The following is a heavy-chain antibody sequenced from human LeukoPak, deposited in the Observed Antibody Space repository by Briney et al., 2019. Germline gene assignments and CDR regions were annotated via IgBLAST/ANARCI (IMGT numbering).Heavy chain of an antibody. V-gene: IGHV3-30*02. Sequence: PGGSLRLSCAASGFTFSSYSMNWVRQAPGKGLEWVAFIRYDGSYQYSADSVKGRFTISRDNSKNTLSLQMSSLRSEDTAVYYCARDSLYRDDFWISPLDNWGQGTLVTVSS. CDR3: ARDSLYRDDFWISPLDN. CDR1: GFTFSSYS. D-gene: IGHD3-3*01. CDR2: IRYDGSYQ. J-gene: IGHJ4*02.